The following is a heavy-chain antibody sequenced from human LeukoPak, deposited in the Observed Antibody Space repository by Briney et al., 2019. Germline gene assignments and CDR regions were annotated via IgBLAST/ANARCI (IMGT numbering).Heavy chain of an antibody. V-gene: IGHV4-61*02. CDR2: IYTSGST. D-gene: IGHD3-10*01. J-gene: IGHJ6*03. CDR1: GGSISSSSYY. Sequence: SETLSLTCTVSGGSISSSSYYWSWIRQPAGKGLEWIGRIYTSGSTNYNPSLKSRVTMSVDTSKNQFSLKLSSVTAADTAVYYCARDKGSGSYYNERAYYYYMDVWGKGTTVTISS. CDR3: ARDKGSGSYYNERAYYYYMDV.